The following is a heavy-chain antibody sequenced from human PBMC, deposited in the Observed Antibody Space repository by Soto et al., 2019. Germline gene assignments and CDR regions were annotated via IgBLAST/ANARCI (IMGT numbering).Heavy chain of an antibody. V-gene: IGHV4-4*02. CDR1: SGSISSSNW. D-gene: IGHD6-19*01. Sequence: LSLTCAVSSGSISSSNWWSWVRQPPGKGLEWIGEIYHSGSTNYNPSLKSRVTISVDKSKNQFSLKLSSVTAADTAVYYCARLEVAFNWFDPWGQGTLVTVSS. J-gene: IGHJ5*02. CDR2: IYHSGST. CDR3: ARLEVAFNWFDP.